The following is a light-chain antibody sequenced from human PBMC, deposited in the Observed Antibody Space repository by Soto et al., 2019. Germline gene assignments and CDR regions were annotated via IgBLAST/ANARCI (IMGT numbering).Light chain of an antibody. J-gene: IGKJ1*01. Sequence: EIVLTQSPGTLSLSPGERATLSCRASQSINSYLAWYQQKPGQAPRLLMYDASNRATGIPDRFSGSGSGTEFTLTISSLQSEDFAVYYCQQYNNWPPWTFGQGTKVDIK. CDR3: QQYNNWPPWT. CDR2: DAS. CDR1: QSINSY. V-gene: IGKV3D-15*01.